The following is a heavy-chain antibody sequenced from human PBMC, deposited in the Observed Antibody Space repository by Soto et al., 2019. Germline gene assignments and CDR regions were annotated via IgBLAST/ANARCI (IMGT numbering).Heavy chain of an antibody. Sequence: EASVKVSCKASGFTFTSSAMQWVRQARGQRLEWKGWIVVGSGNTNYAQKFQERVTITRDMSTSTAYMELSSLRSEDTAVYYCAAVSGGYCSGGSCYSGAFDIWGQGTMVTVSS. V-gene: IGHV1-58*02. CDR1: GFTFTSSA. J-gene: IGHJ3*02. CDR2: IVVGSGNT. D-gene: IGHD2-15*01. CDR3: AAVSGGYCSGGSCYSGAFDI.